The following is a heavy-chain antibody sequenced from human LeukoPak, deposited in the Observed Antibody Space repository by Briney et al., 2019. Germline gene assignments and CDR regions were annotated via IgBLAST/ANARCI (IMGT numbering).Heavy chain of an antibody. J-gene: IGHJ6*03. D-gene: IGHD3-3*01. V-gene: IGHV4-31*03. CDR1: GGSISSGGYY. CDR2: IYYSGST. CDR3: AREGDFWSGYLNDYYYYYMDV. Sequence: SQTLSLTCTVSGGSISSGGYYWSWIRQHPGKGLEWIGYIYYSGSTYYNPSLKSRVTISVDTSKDQFSLKLSSVTAADTAVYYCAREGDFWSGYLNDYYYYYMDVWGKGTTVTVSS.